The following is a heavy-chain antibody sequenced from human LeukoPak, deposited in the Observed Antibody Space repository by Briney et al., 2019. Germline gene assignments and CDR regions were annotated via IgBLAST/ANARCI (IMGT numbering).Heavy chain of an antibody. J-gene: IGHJ3*02. Sequence: PSETLSLTCTVSGGSISSGDYYWSWIRQPPGKGLEWIGYIYYSGSTYYNPSLKSRVTISVDTSKNQFSLKLSSVTAADTAVYYCASTSAKSDRPLAFDIWGQGTMVTVSS. CDR3: ASTSAKSDRPLAFDI. D-gene: IGHD2-2*01. CDR1: GGSISSGDYY. V-gene: IGHV4-30-4*08. CDR2: IYYSGST.